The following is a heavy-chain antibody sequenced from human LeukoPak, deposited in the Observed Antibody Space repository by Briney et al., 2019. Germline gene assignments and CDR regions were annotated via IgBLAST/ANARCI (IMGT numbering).Heavy chain of an antibody. CDR1: GGSISSSSYY. CDR3: ARVGYYYGSGTQYYFDY. J-gene: IGHJ4*02. Sequence: SETLSLTCTVSGGSISSSSYYWGWIRQPPGKGLEWIGSIYYSGSTYYNPSLKSRVTISVDTSKNQFSLKLSSVTAADTAVYYCARVGYYYGSGTQYYFDYWGQGTLVTVSS. CDR2: IYYSGST. D-gene: IGHD3-10*01. V-gene: IGHV4-39*07.